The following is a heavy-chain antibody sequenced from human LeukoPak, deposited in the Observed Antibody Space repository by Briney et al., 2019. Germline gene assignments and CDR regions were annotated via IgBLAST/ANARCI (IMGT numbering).Heavy chain of an antibody. V-gene: IGHV1-69*05. Sequence: SVKVSCKASGGTFSSYAISWVRQAPGQGLEWMGRIIPIFGTANYAQKFQGRVTITTDESTSTAYMELSSLRSEDTAVYYCAGDPSGWYWFDPWGQGTLVTVSS. D-gene: IGHD6-19*01. J-gene: IGHJ5*02. CDR3: AGDPSGWYWFDP. CDR1: GGTFSSYA. CDR2: IIPIFGTA.